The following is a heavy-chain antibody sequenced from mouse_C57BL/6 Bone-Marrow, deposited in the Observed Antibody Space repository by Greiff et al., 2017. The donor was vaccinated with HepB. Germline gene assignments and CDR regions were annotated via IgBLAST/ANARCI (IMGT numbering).Heavy chain of an antibody. Sequence: EVNVVESGEGLVKPGGSLKLSCAASGFTFSSYAMSWVRQTPEKRLEWVAYISSGGDYIYYADTVKGRFTISRDNARNTLYLQMSSLKSEDTAMYYCTSDSSGYNWFAYWGQGTLVTVSA. J-gene: IGHJ3*01. V-gene: IGHV5-9-1*02. D-gene: IGHD3-2*02. CDR1: GFTFSSYA. CDR3: TSDSSGYNWFAY. CDR2: ISSGGDYI.